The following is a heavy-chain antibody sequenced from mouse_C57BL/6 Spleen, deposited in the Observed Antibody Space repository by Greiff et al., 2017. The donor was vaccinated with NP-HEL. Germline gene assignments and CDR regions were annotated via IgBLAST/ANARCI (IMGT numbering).Heavy chain of an antibody. J-gene: IGHJ3*01. Sequence: QVQLQQSGAELMKPGASVKLSCKATGYTFTGYWIEWVKQRPGHGLEWIGEILPGSGSTNYNEKFKGKATFTADTSSNTAYMQLSSLTTEDSAIYYCAREGLLQEFAYWGQGTLVTVSA. CDR3: AREGLLQEFAY. CDR2: ILPGSGST. D-gene: IGHD2-3*01. V-gene: IGHV1-9*01. CDR1: GYTFTGYW.